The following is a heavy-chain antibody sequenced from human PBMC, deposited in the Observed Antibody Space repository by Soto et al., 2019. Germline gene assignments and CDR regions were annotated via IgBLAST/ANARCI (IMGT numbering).Heavy chain of an antibody. CDR1: GFTFSSYA. Sequence: EVQLLESGGGLVQPGGSLRLSCAASGFTFSSYAMSWVRQAPGKGLEWVSAISGSGGSTYYADSVKGRFTISRDNSKNTLYLQMISLRAEDTAVYYCAKETWAPRVRGGEDAFDIWGQGTMVTVSS. V-gene: IGHV3-23*01. CDR3: AKETWAPRVRGGEDAFDI. CDR2: ISGSGGST. D-gene: IGHD3-10*01. J-gene: IGHJ3*02.